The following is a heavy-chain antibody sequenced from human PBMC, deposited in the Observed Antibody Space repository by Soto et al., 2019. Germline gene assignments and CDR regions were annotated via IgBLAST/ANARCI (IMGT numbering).Heavy chain of an antibody. CDR1: GGTFSSYA. CDR2: IIPIFGTA. D-gene: IGHD3-16*02. CDR3: ARDSGMITFGGVIVHFDY. Sequence: QVQLVQSGAEVKKPGSSVKVSCKASGGTFSSYAISWVRQAPGQGLEWMGGIIPIFGTANYAQKFQGRVTITADESTSTGYMELSSLRSEDTAVYYCARDSGMITFGGVIVHFDYWGQGTLVTVSS. J-gene: IGHJ4*02. V-gene: IGHV1-69*01.